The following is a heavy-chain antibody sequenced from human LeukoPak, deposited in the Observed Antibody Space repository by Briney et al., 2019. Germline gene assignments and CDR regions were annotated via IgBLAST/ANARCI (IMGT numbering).Heavy chain of an antibody. J-gene: IGHJ6*03. CDR2: ISGSGNYI. CDR1: EVTFSTYT. Sequence: GGSLRLSCAASEVTFSTYTMTWVRQAPGKGLEWVSSISGSGNYIYYADSLKGRFTISRDNANNLLFLQMSSLRAEDTAVYFCAGLRRAYYYYMDVWGKGTTVTISS. CDR3: AGLRRAYYYYMDV. V-gene: IGHV3-21*06.